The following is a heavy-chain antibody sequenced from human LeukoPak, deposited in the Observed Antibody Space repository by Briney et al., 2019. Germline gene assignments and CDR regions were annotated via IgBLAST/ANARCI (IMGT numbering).Heavy chain of an antibody. D-gene: IGHD6-13*01. CDR3: ARLDRGRARQSWYIGNYYYYGMDV. V-gene: IGHV7-4-1*02. CDR1: GYTFTSYA. CDR2: INTNTGNP. J-gene: IGHJ6*02. Sequence: ASVKVSCKASGYTFTSYAMNWVRQAPGQGLEWMGWINTNTGNPTYAQGFTGRFVFSLDTSVSTAYLQISSLKAEDTAVYYCARLDRGRARQSWYIGNYYYYGMDVWGQWTTVTVSS.